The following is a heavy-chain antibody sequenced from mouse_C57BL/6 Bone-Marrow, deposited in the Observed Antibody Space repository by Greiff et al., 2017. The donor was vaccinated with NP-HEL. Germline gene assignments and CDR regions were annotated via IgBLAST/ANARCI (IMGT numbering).Heavy chain of an antibody. D-gene: IGHD2-4*01. CDR2: IDPENGDT. J-gene: IGHJ2*01. Sequence: VQLQQSGAELVRPGASVKLSCTASGFNIKDDYMHWVKQRPEQGLEWIGWIDPENGDTEYASKFQGKATITADTSSNTAYLQLSSLTSEDTAVYYCTTWITYYFDYWGQGTTLTVSS. CDR1: GFNIKDDY. CDR3: TTWITYYFDY. V-gene: IGHV14-4*01.